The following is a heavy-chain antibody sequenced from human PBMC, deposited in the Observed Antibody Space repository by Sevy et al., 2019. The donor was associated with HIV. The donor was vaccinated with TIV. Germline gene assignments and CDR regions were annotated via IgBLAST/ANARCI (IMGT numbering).Heavy chain of an antibody. J-gene: IGHJ4*02. V-gene: IGHV4-59*08. CDR1: GGSINSYF. D-gene: IGHD3-22*01. Sequence: SETLSLTCTVSGGSINSYFWTWVRQPPGKGLEWIGYISYNGNTNYNPSLKSRVTISVDTSKNQFSLRLGSVTAADTAVYYCARHGYYDSSGYFLAYFDYWGQGTLVTVSS. CDR2: ISYNGNT. CDR3: ARHGYYDSSGYFLAYFDY.